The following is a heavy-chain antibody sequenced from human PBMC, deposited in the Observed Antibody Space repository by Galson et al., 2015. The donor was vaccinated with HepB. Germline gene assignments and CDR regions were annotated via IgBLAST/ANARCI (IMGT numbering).Heavy chain of an antibody. CDR3: AKPPPWGPDYYYGFDV. Sequence: SLRLSCAASGFTFTDYAMSWVRQAPGKGLEWVSSISGSGGTTNYGDSAKGRFTISRDNSKNTLYLQMNSLRAEDTALYYCAKPPPWGPDYYYGFDVWGQGTTVTVSS. J-gene: IGHJ6*02. CDR1: GFTFTDYA. V-gene: IGHV3-23*01. D-gene: IGHD3-16*01. CDR2: ISGSGGTT.